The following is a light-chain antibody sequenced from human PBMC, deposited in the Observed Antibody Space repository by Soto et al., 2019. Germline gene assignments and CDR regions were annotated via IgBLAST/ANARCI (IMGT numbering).Light chain of an antibody. CDR2: DVT. J-gene: IGLJ1*01. V-gene: IGLV2-14*01. Sequence: QSVLTQPASVSGSPGQSITISCTGTSSDVGGYNYVSWYQQHPVKAPKLMIYDVTNRPSGVSDRFSGSKSGNTASLTISGLQAEDEADYCCSSYTSSSTPYVFVTGTKLTAL. CDR3: SSYTSSSTPYV. CDR1: SSDVGGYNY.